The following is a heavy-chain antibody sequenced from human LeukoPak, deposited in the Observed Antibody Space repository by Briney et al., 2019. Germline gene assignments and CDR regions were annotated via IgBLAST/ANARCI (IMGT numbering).Heavy chain of an antibody. Sequence: PSETLSLTCTVSGGSISSYYWSWIRQPPGKGLEWIGYIYYSGSTNYNPSLKSRVTISVDTSKNQFSLKLSSVTAADTAVYYCASNRGYYYDSTSAFDIWGQGTTVTVSS. V-gene: IGHV4-59*01. D-gene: IGHD3-22*01. CDR2: IYYSGST. J-gene: IGHJ3*02. CDR1: GGSISSYY. CDR3: ASNRGYYYDSTSAFDI.